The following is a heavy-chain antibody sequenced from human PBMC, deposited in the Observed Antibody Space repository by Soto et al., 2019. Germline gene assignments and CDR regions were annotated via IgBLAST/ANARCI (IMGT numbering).Heavy chain of an antibody. CDR2: ISSTTNYI. Sequence: EVQLVESGGGLVRPGGSLRLSCAASGFTFSRYSMNWVSQAPGKGLEWVSSISSTTNYIYYADSMQGRFTVSRDNAKNSVYLDMNSLSAEDTAVYYCARESEDLTSNFDYWGQGTLVTVSS. V-gene: IGHV3-21*01. J-gene: IGHJ4*02. CDR1: GFTFSRYS. CDR3: ARESEDLTSNFDY.